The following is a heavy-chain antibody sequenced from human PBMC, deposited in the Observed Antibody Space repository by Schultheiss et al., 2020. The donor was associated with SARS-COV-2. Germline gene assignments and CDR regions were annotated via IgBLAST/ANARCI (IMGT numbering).Heavy chain of an antibody. J-gene: IGHJ4*02. CDR3: ARGAYYYDKPLGY. V-gene: IGHV1-2*04. CDR2: ISAYNGNT. Sequence: GESLKISCKASGYTFTGYYMHWVRQAPGQGLEWMGWISAYNGNTNYAQKFQGWVTMTRDTSISTAYMELSRLRSDDTAVYYCARGAYYYDKPLGYWGQGTLVTVSS. D-gene: IGHD3-22*01. CDR1: GYTFTGYY.